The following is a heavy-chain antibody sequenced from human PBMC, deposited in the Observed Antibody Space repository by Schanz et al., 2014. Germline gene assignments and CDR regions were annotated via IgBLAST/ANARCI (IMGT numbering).Heavy chain of an antibody. J-gene: IGHJ1*01. CDR1: GFNFSSYG. CDR2: ISDDGSNH. CDR3: ARDTAQSCIGPSCFEYFQH. D-gene: IGHD2-2*01. Sequence: QVQLVESGGGVVQPGRSLRLSCAASGFNFSSYGMHWVRQAPGKGLEWVAVISDDGSNHYYPDSVKGRFSISRDNSQNTLYLQMNSLRAEDTALYYCARDTAQSCIGPSCFEYFQHWGQGALXTVSS. V-gene: IGHV3-30*03.